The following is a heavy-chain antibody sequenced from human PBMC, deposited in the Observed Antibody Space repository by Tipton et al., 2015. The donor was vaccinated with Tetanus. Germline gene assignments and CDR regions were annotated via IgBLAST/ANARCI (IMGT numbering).Heavy chain of an antibody. Sequence: SLRLSCAASGFSQRTFGMHWVRQAPGKGLEWVAAMWYNGGHVYYADSVKGRFTISSDNPQNTVYLQMNSLGVEDTAVYYCARGDCRNSRCFYYHFEVDVWSQGTTVTVSS. CDR3: ARGDCRNSRCFYYHFEVDV. V-gene: IGHV3-33*01. D-gene: IGHD1-26*01. CDR2: MWYNGGHV. J-gene: IGHJ6*02. CDR1: GFSQRTFG.